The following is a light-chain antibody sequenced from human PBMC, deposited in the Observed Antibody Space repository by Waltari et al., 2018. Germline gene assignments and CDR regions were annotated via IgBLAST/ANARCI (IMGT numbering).Light chain of an antibody. J-gene: IGKJ4*01. Sequence: IVLTQSPGTLSLSPGERATLSCRTSQSVTSSVLAGYQQKPGQAPRLLIYGVSSRATGVPDRFSGSGSGTDFTLTISRLEPEDFAVYYCQHYDTTPLAFGGGSTVEIK. CDR2: GVS. V-gene: IGKV3-20*01. CDR1: QSVTSSV. CDR3: QHYDTTPLA.